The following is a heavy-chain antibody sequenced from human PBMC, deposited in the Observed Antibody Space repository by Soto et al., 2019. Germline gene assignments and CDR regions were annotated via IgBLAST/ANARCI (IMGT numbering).Heavy chain of an antibody. Sequence: QVQLVESGGGVVRPGRSLRLACEASGFSFSTYGMHWVRQAPGKGLQWVAVIWYDGTNAYYADSVKGRFTISRDNSKDTLYLEMNNLRAEDTAMYYCARVEAPLIHSDHYYYGMDVWGQGTTVTV. CDR2: IWYDGTNA. CDR3: ARVEAPLIHSDHYYYGMDV. V-gene: IGHV3-33*01. CDR1: GFSFSTYG. J-gene: IGHJ6*02. D-gene: IGHD1-26*01.